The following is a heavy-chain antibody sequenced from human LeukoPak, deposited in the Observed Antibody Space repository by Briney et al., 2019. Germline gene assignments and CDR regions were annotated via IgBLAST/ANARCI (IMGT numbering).Heavy chain of an antibody. CDR2: ISYDGSNK. Sequence: GGSLRLSCAASGFTFSSYGMHWVRQAPGKGLEWVAVISYDGSNKYYADSVKGRFTISRDNSKNTLYLQMNSLRAEDTAVYYCAKVTYSSGWSPFDYWGQGTLVTVSS. V-gene: IGHV3-30*18. CDR3: AKVTYSSGWSPFDY. J-gene: IGHJ4*02. CDR1: GFTFSSYG. D-gene: IGHD6-19*01.